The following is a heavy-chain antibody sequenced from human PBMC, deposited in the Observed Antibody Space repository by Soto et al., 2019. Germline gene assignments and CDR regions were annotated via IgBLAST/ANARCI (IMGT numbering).Heavy chain of an antibody. CDR3: ARGGVHYYDNSFDY. D-gene: IGHD3-22*01. CDR1: GFSLIPYW. CDR2: IEQDGSER. J-gene: IGHJ4*02. Sequence: EVKLVESGGGLVQPGGSLRLSCAASGFSLIPYWMSWVRQAPGKGLEWVANIEQDGSERNYVNSVKGRFTISRDNAKNSVYLEMNSLRPEDTAVYYCARGGVHYYDNSFDYWGQGTLVNVSS. V-gene: IGHV3-7*03.